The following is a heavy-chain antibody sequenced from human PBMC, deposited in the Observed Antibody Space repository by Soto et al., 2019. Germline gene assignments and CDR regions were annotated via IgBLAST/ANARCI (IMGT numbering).Heavy chain of an antibody. CDR3: AREDSVSSYYSQ. J-gene: IGHJ4*01. CDR1: GFTFSSYR. Sequence: GGSLRLSCAASGFTFSSYRMTWVRQAPGKGLEWVANIKQDGSETFYVDSVKGRFTISGDNAKNSLYLHMNSLGAEDTAMYYCAREDSVSSYYSQWGHGTLVTVSS. D-gene: IGHD2-15*01. CDR2: IKQDGSET. V-gene: IGHV3-7*03.